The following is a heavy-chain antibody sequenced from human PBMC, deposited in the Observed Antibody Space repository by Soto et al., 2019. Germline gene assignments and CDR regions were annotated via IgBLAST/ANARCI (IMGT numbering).Heavy chain of an antibody. CDR1: GLTFRNDW. J-gene: IGHJ4*02. D-gene: IGHD6-13*01. Sequence: QLVESGGGLVQPGGSLRLSCAGSGLTFRNDWLSWVRQAPGKGLEWVSGISWNSGSIGYADSVKGRFTISRDNAKNSLYLQMNSLRAEDTALYYCAKDYIAAAAGGCVDYWGQGTLVTVSS. CDR2: ISWNSGSI. CDR3: AKDYIAAAAGGCVDY. V-gene: IGHV3-9*01.